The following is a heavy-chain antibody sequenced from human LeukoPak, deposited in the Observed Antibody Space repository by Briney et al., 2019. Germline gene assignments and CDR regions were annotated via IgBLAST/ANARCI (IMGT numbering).Heavy chain of an antibody. CDR1: GYTFTSYG. J-gene: IGHJ4*02. Sequence: ASVKVSCKASGYTFTSYGISWVRQAPGQGLEWMGWISAYNGNTNYAQKLQGRVTMTTDTSTSTAYMELRSLRAEDTAVYYCAKSDDYNDRYYFVSWGQGTLVTVSS. V-gene: IGHV1-18*01. D-gene: IGHD5-24*01. CDR2: ISAYNGNT. CDR3: AKSDDYNDRYYFVS.